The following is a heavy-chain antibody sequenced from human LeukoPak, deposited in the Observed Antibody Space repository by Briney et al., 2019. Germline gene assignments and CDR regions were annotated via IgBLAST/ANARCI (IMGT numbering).Heavy chain of an antibody. J-gene: IGHJ3*02. V-gene: IGHV3-20*04. CDR2: INWNGGST. Sequence: GGSLRLSCAASGFTVDDYGMSWVRQAPGKGLEWVSGINWNGGSTGYADSVKGRFTISRDNAKNSLYLQVSSLRAEDTAWYYCARGQNYYGSGSQTFDIWGQGTMVTVSS. CDR3: ARGQNYYGSGSQTFDI. CDR1: GFTVDDYG. D-gene: IGHD3-10*01.